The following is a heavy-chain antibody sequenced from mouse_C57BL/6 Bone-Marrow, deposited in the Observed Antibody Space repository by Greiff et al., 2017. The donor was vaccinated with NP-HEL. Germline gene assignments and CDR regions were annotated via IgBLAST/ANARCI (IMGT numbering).Heavy chain of an antibody. CDR3: ARRGSSYDWYFDV. CDR2: IYPGDGDT. Sequence: QVHVKQSGPELVKPGASVKISCKASGYAFSSSWMNWVKQRPGKGLEWIGRIYPGDGDTNYNGKFKGKATLTADKSSSTAYMQLSSLTSEDSAVYFCARRGSSYDWYFDVWGTGTTVTVSS. J-gene: IGHJ1*03. D-gene: IGHD1-1*01. V-gene: IGHV1-82*01. CDR1: GYAFSSSW.